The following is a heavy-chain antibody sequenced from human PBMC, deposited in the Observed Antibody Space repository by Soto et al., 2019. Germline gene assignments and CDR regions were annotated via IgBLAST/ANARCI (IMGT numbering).Heavy chain of an antibody. J-gene: IGHJ4*02. Sequence: EVQLLESGGGLVQPGGSLRLSCAASGFTFSSYAMNWVRPAPGKGLEWASVISGGGGSTYYADSVKGRFTISRDNSKNTLYLHTNSLSAEDTAVYYRASRSSGWYFDDWAQGTLVTASS. CDR2: ISGGGGST. D-gene: IGHD6-19*01. V-gene: IGHV3-23*01. CDR1: GFTFSSYA. CDR3: ASRSSGWYFDD.